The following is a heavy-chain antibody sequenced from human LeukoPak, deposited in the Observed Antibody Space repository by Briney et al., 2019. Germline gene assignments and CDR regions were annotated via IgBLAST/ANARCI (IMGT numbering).Heavy chain of an antibody. CDR2: IYYSGST. CDR3: ARPGTASGNDAFDI. J-gene: IGHJ3*02. CDR1: GGSISSGDYY. D-gene: IGHD4-23*01. Sequence: SETLSLTCTVSGGSISSGDYYWSWIRQPPGKGLEWVGYIYYSGSTYYNPSLKSRGNISVDTSKNQFSLKLSSVTAADTAVYYCARPGTASGNDAFDIWGQGTMVTVSS. V-gene: IGHV4-30-4*08.